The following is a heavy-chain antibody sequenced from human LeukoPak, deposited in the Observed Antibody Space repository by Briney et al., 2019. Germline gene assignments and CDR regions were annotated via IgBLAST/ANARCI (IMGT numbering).Heavy chain of an antibody. CDR2: IYSGGST. V-gene: IGHV3-53*01. D-gene: IGHD6-6*01. CDR1: EFSVGSNY. CDR3: AVSARVERVWHYFNY. Sequence: PGGSLRLSCAASEFSVGSNYMSWVRQAPGKGLEWVSLIYSGGSTFYADSVKGRFTISRDNSKNTLFLQMNSLRAEDTAVYYCAVSARVERVWHYFNYWGQGTLVTVSS. J-gene: IGHJ4*02.